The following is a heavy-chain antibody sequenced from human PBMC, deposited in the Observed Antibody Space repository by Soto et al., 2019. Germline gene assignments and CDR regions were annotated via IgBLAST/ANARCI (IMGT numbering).Heavy chain of an antibody. J-gene: IGHJ1*01. CDR2: VYYTGGT. D-gene: IGHD1-26*01. V-gene: IGHV4-39*02. CDR1: DGSISSRSNY. CDR3: ARDGPPIRAHNPTEYFQQ. Sequence: QLQLQESGPGLVKPSETLSLTCTVSDGSISSRSNYWGWIRQPPGKDLEWIGSVYYTGGTYYKPSRESRVAISIDMSKNQFSLELSFVTAADTAVYYGARDGPPIRAHNPTEYFQQWGQGTLVTVSS.